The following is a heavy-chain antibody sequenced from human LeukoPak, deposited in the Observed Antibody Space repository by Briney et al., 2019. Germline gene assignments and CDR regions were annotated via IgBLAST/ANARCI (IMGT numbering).Heavy chain of an antibody. V-gene: IGHV3-53*01. CDR2: LYNDGTT. CDR1: GFTVTTNY. J-gene: IGHJ4*02. CDR3: ASLSYGDYDFDY. Sequence: GGSLRLSCAASGFTVTTNYMSWVRQAPGKGLEWVSVLYNDGTTYYAESVKGRFTISRDSPRNTLYLQMNSLRAEDTAVYYCASLSYGDYDFDYWGQGTLVTVSS. D-gene: IGHD4-17*01.